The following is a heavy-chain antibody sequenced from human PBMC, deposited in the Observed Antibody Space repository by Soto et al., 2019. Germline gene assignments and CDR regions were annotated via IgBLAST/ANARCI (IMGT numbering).Heavy chain of an antibody. CDR3: ARSSWDWFDP. CDR1: GGSISSGGYY. Sequence: SETLSLTCTVSGGSISSGGYYWSWIRQHPGKGLEWIGYIYYSGSTYYNPSLKSRVTISVDTSKNQFSLKLSSVTAADTTVYYCARSSWDWFDPWGQGTLVTVSS. J-gene: IGHJ5*02. CDR2: IYYSGST. D-gene: IGHD6-6*01. V-gene: IGHV4-31*03.